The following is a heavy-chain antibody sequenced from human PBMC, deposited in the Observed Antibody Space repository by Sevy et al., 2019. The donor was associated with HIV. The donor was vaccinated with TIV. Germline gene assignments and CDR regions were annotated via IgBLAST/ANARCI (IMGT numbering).Heavy chain of an antibody. V-gene: IGHV3-15*01. CDR3: TTEGLYCTADSCYSEGFDS. D-gene: IGHD2-15*01. Sequence: GGSLRLSCVTFGFSINNAWMSWVRQAPGKGLEWVGRIKSKSGGGTTDHGAPVKGSFTISRDDTKNTLYLQMNSLKTEDTAVYYCTTEGLYCTADSCYSEGFDSWGQGTLVTVSS. CDR1: GFSINNAW. J-gene: IGHJ4*02. CDR2: IKSKSGGGTT.